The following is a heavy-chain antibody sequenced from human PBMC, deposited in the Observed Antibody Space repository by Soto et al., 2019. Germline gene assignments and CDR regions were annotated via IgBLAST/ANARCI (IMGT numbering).Heavy chain of an antibody. CDR1: GFTFSSYG. Sequence: QVQLVESGGGVVQPGRSLRLSCADSGFTFSSYGMHWVRQAPGKGLEWVAVISYDGSNKYHADSVKGRFTISRDNSKNTLYLQMNSLRAEDTAVYYCAKGGNYDSSGYYQYYFDYWGQGTLVPVSS. CDR2: ISYDGSNK. CDR3: AKGGNYDSSGYYQYYFDY. D-gene: IGHD3-22*01. J-gene: IGHJ4*02. V-gene: IGHV3-30*18.